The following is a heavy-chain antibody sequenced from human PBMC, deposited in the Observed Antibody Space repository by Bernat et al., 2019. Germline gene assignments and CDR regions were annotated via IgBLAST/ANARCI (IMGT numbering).Heavy chain of an antibody. CDR2: IIPILGIA. Sequence: QVQLVQSGAGVKKPGSSVKVSCKASGGTFSSYAISWVRQAPGQGLEWMGRIIPILGIANYAQKFQGRVTITADKSTSTAYMELSSLRSEDTAVYYCARIGGSYMTDAFDIWGQGTMVTVSS. V-gene: IGHV1-69*04. D-gene: IGHD1-26*01. CDR1: GGTFSSYA. J-gene: IGHJ3*02. CDR3: ARIGGSYMTDAFDI.